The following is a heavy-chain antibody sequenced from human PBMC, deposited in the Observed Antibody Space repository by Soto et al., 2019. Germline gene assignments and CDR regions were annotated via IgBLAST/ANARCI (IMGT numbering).Heavy chain of an antibody. V-gene: IGHV3-21*01. CDR3: AWGDMGFGEEGIDY. J-gene: IGHJ4*02. Sequence: EVQLVESGGGLVKPGGSLRLSCAASGFTFSSYSMNWVRQAPGKGLEWVSSISSSSSYIYYADSVKGRFTISRDNAKNSRYLQMNSLRAEDTAVYYCAWGDMGFGEEGIDYWGQGTLVTVSS. CDR1: GFTFSSYS. CDR2: ISSSSSYI. D-gene: IGHD3-10*01.